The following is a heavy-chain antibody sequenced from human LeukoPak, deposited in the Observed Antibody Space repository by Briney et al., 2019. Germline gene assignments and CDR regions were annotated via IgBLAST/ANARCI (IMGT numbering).Heavy chain of an antibody. J-gene: IGHJ3*02. CDR2: VSYDGSNK. CDR1: GFTFGRYA. V-gene: IGHV3-30-3*01. CDR3: AKDSGSGYYSGAFDI. Sequence: GGSLRLSCAASGFTFGRYAIHWVRQAPGKGLEWVAVVSYDGSNKYYADSVKGRFTISRDNSNNTLYLQMNSLRAEDTAVYYCAKDSGSGYYSGAFDIWGQGTMVTVSS. D-gene: IGHD3-22*01.